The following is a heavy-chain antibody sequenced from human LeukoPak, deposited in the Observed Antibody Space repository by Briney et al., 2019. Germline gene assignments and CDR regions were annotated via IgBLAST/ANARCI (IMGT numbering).Heavy chain of an antibody. J-gene: IGHJ6*02. Sequence: PGGSLRLSCAASGFTFSSDGMHWVRQAPGKGLEWGAVISYDGSNKYYADSVKGRVTISRDNSKNTLYLQMNSLRAEDTAVYYCAKVWHDYGDYLDAHYYYGMDVWGQGTTVTVSS. V-gene: IGHV3-30*18. CDR1: GFTFSSDG. D-gene: IGHD4-17*01. CDR3: AKVWHDYGDYLDAHYYYGMDV. CDR2: ISYDGSNK.